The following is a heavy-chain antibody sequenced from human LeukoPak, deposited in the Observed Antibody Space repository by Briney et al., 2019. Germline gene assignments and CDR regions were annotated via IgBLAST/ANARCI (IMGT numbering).Heavy chain of an antibody. J-gene: IGHJ4*02. D-gene: IGHD3-16*01. CDR2: IIPIFGTA. CDR3: ARDVITFGGFYPYFDY. CDR1: GGTFSIYA. V-gene: IGHV1-69*05. Sequence: SVTVSCTASGGTFSIYAISWVRQAPGQGLEWMGGIIPIFGTANYAQKFQGRVTITRDTSASTAYMELSSLRSEDTAVYYCARDVITFGGFYPYFDYWGQGTLVTVSS.